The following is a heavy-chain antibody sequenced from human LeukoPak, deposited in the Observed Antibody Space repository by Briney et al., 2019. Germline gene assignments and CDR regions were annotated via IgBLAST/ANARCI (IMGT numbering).Heavy chain of an antibody. D-gene: IGHD3-22*01. J-gene: IGHJ4*02. Sequence: GGSLRLSCAASGFAFNVYEMNWLRQAPREGLEWVSHIRSSGGSMEYADSVKGRFTISRDNAKNSLYLQIHSLRAEDTAAYYCARGGYYRDSSGYPWYFDYWGQGILVTVSS. CDR2: IRSSGGSM. V-gene: IGHV3-48*03. CDR1: GFAFNVYE. CDR3: ARGGYYRDSSGYPWYFDY.